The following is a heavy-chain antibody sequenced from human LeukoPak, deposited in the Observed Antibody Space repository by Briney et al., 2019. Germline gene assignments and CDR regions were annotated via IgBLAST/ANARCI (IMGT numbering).Heavy chain of an antibody. CDR3: ARRGSMTGPPPP. V-gene: IGHV4-39*07. Sequence: PSETLSLTCTVSGGSITTTTYHWGWIRQPPGTGLEWIGEINHSGSTSYNPSLKSRVTISVDTSKNQFSLKLSSVTAADTAVYYCARRGSMTGPPPPWGQGTLVTVSS. J-gene: IGHJ5*02. CDR1: GGSITTTTYH. D-gene: IGHD6-6*01. CDR2: INHSGST.